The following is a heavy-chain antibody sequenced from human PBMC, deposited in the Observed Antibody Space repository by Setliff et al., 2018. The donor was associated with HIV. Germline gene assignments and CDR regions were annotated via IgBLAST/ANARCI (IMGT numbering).Heavy chain of an antibody. CDR1: VASIRSQY. CDR3: ARTRGYSYGTLAGFDY. CDR2: ISYSGST. Sequence: SETLSLTCTVSVASIRSQYWSWIRKPPGKGLEWIGYISYSGSTNYNPSLESRVAMSVDTSKQQFSLEVSSVTAADTAVYYCARTRGYSYGTLAGFDYWGRGSLVTVSS. V-gene: IGHV4-59*11. D-gene: IGHD5-18*01. J-gene: IGHJ4*01.